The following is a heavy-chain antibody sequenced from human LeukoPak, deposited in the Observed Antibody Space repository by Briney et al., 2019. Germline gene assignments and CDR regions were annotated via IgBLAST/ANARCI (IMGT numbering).Heavy chain of an antibody. Sequence: PSETLSLTCTVSGGSVSSGRYYWSWIRQSPGKGLEWIGYIYYSGSTYYNPSLKSRVTITVDTSKNQFSLKLSSVTAADTAVYYCARHGVGTTTTLFDYWGQGTLVTVSS. D-gene: IGHD1-26*01. J-gene: IGHJ4*02. CDR3: ARHGVGTTTTLFDY. V-gene: IGHV4-61*01. CDR1: GGSVSSGRYY. CDR2: IYYSGST.